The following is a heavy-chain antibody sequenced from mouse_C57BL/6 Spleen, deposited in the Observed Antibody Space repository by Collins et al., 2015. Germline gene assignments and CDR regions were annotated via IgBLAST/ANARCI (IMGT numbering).Heavy chain of an antibody. Sequence: QVQLQQPGAELVMPGASVKLSCKASGYTFTSYWMHWVKQRPGQGLEWIGEIDPSDSYTNCNQKFKGKSTLTVDKSSSTAYMQLSSLTSEGSAVYYCARGGGTTVVATNFDYWGQGTTLTVSS. CDR2: IDPSDSYT. D-gene: IGHD1-1*01. CDR3: ARGGGTTVVATNFDY. CDR1: GYTFTSYW. J-gene: IGHJ2*01. V-gene: IGHV1-69*01.